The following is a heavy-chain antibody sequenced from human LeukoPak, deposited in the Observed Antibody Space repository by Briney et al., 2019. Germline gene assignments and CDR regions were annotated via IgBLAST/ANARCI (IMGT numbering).Heavy chain of an antibody. CDR3: AKVYSSSALPPLHFDY. J-gene: IGHJ4*02. Sequence: SQTLSLTCAVSGGSISSGGYSWSWIRQPPGKGLEWIGYIYHSGSTYYNPSLKSRVTISVDRSKNQFSLKLSSVTAADTAVYYCAKVYSSSALPPLHFDYWGQGTLVTVSS. CDR1: GGSISSGGYS. D-gene: IGHD6-6*01. CDR2: IYHSGST. V-gene: IGHV4-30-2*01.